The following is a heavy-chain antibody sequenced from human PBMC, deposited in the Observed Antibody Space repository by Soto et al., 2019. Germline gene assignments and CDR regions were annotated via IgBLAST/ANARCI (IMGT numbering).Heavy chain of an antibody. Sequence: QVQLAQSGGEVKKPGASVQVSCKASGYTFSDYGITWVRLAPGRGLEWVGWISADNGKTNYAQKFEGRLTLNRDTSTATAIMELRSLTSDDSAVYYCARYTGWVDHWGQGTPVIVTS. CDR2: ISADNGKT. CDR1: GYTFSDYG. V-gene: IGHV1-18*04. J-gene: IGHJ4*02. D-gene: IGHD5-12*01. CDR3: ARYTGWVDH.